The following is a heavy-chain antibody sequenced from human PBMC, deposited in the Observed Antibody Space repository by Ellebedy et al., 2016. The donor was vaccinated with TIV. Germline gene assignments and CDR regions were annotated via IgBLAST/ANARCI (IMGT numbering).Heavy chain of an antibody. D-gene: IGHD6-6*01. CDR1: GFTFSSYW. J-gene: IGHJ4*02. CDR2: IKQDGSEK. Sequence: GESLKISXAASGFTFSSYWMSWVRQAPGKGLEWVTNIKQDGSEKYYVDSVKGRFTISRDNAKNSLYLQMKSLRAEDTAVYYCARRGEEYSSSSVVSYFDYWGQGTLVTVSS. V-gene: IGHV3-7*01. CDR3: ARRGEEYSSSSVVSYFDY.